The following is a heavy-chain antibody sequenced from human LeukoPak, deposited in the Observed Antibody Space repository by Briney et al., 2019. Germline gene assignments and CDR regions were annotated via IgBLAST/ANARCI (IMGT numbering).Heavy chain of an antibody. Sequence: ASVKVSCKASGYTFTSYAMNWVRQAPGQGLEWMGWINTNTGNPTYAQGFTGRFVFSLDTSVSTAYLQISSLKAEDTAVYYCARDMAGALWFGDPPLLQHWGQGTLVTVSS. CDR3: ARDMAGALWFGDPPLLQH. J-gene: IGHJ1*01. D-gene: IGHD3-10*01. V-gene: IGHV7-4-1*02. CDR2: INTNTGNP. CDR1: GYTFTSYA.